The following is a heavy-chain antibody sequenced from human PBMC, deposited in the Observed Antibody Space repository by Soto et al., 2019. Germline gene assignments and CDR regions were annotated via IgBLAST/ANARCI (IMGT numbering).Heavy chain of an antibody. CDR3: ARDGGTDYGDYLEDGAYYYYYMDV. D-gene: IGHD4-17*01. V-gene: IGHV3-21*01. CDR2: ISSSRPYI. CDR1: GFTFSTYT. Sequence: GGSLRLSCAASGFTFSTYTMHWVRQAPGKGLEWVSLISSSRPYIYYADSVKGRFTISRDNAKNSLYLQMNSLRAEDTAVYYCARDGGTDYGDYLEDGAYYYYYMDVWGKGTTVTVSS. J-gene: IGHJ6*03.